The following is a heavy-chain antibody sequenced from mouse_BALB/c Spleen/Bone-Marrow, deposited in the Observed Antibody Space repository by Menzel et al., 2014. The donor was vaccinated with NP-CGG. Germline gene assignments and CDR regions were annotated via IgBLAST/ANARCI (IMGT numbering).Heavy chain of an antibody. CDR2: ISYNGST. D-gene: IGHD1-1*01. CDR3: ARFYYYGSSYKNWYFDV. CDR1: GYSITSDYA. Sequence: EVKLVESGPGLVKPPQSLSLTCTVTGYSITSDYAWNWIRQFPGNELEWMGFISYNGSTSYNPSLKSRISITRDTSKNQFFLQLNSVTTEDTATYYCARFYYYGSSYKNWYFDVWGAGTTVTVSS. V-gene: IGHV3-2*02. J-gene: IGHJ1*01.